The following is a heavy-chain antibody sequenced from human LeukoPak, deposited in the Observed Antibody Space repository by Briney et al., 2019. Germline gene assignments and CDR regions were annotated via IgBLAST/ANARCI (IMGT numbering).Heavy chain of an antibody. Sequence: GASVKVSCKASGYTFISYYMYWVRQAPGHGLEWMGFINPSAGNTAYAQKLQGRVTMTRDTSTSTVYMDLTSLRSDDTAVYYCARGKYGDWYFDYWGQGSLVTVSS. CDR1: GYTFISYY. V-gene: IGHV1-46*01. J-gene: IGHJ4*01. CDR3: ARGKYGDWYFDY. CDR2: INPSAGNT. D-gene: IGHD4-17*01.